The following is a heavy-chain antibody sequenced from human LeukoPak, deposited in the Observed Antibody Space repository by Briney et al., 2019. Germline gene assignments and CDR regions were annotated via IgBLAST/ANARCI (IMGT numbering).Heavy chain of an antibody. Sequence: ASVKVSCKASGGTFSSYAISWVRQAPGQGLEWMGWISGHQGNTKYAQNFQGRVTFTIDTSTSTAYMDLGTLRSDDTAIHFCARSDLRTITVGPFEYWGQGTLVAVSS. CDR1: GGTFSSYA. J-gene: IGHJ4*02. D-gene: IGHD5-12*01. CDR3: ARSDLRTITVGPFEY. CDR2: ISGHQGNT. V-gene: IGHV1-18*01.